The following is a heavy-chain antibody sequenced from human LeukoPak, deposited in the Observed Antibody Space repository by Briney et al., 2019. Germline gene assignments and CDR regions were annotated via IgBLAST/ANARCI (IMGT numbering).Heavy chain of an antibody. Sequence: SETLSLTCSVSGGSLSRSKYYGGCIRQPPGKGLEGIGSLFYTGSTYYNPSLKSRVTISVDTSKNQFSLNLSSVTAADTAIYYCASGSYSSGWHPYFDSWGQGTLVTVSS. J-gene: IGHJ4*02. CDR1: GGSLSRSKYY. V-gene: IGHV4-39*01. CDR2: LFYTGST. D-gene: IGHD6-19*01. CDR3: ASGSYSSGWHPYFDS.